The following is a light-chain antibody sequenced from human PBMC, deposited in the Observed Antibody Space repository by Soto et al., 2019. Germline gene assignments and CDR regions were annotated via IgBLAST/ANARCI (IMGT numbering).Light chain of an antibody. CDR1: QSVGNY. CDR2: DAS. Sequence: EIVLTQSPDTLSLSPGERATLSCRASQSVGNYLVWYQQKPGQAPRLLIYDASNRATGIPARFSGSGSGTDFTLTISSLEPEDFAVYYCHQRSNWPWTFGQGTKVEIK. V-gene: IGKV3-11*01. CDR3: HQRSNWPWT. J-gene: IGKJ1*01.